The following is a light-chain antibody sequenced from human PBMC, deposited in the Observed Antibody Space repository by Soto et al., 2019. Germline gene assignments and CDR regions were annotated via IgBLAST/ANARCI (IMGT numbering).Light chain of an antibody. V-gene: IGKV3D-11*01. CDR2: DAS. CDR3: QQRSNWPFT. J-gene: IGKJ5*01. CDR1: QGVSSY. Sequence: EIVLTQSPATLSLSPGERATLSCRASQGVSSYLAGYQQKPGQAPRLLIYDASNRATGIPARFSGSGPGTDFTLTISSLEPEDFAVYYCQQRSNWPFTFGQGTRLEIK.